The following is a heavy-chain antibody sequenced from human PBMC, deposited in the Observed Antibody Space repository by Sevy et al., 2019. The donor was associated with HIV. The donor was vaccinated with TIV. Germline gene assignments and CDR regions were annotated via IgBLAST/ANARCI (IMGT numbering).Heavy chain of an antibody. Sequence: ASVKVSCKASGYNFINYGISWVRQAPGQGLEWVGGSSPFTGSPNYPQKLQDRVTVTTDTATNTAYMELRNLRSDDTAVYDGGKCTLLAYDPTNRKCGMDVWGQGTTVTVSS. CDR1: GYNFINYG. CDR2: SSPFTGSP. V-gene: IGHV1-18*01. J-gene: IGHJ6*02. CDR3: GKCTLLAYDPTNRKCGMDV. D-gene: IGHD5-12*01.